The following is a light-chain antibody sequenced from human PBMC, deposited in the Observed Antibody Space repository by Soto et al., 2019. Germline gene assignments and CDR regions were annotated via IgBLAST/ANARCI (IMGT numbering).Light chain of an antibody. Sequence: EIVMTQSPATLSVSPGERATLSCRASQSISSNLAWYQQKPGQAPRLLIYGASTRATGIPATFSGSGSGTEFPLTIRSLQSEDFAVYCCQQYNNWPFTFGPGTKVDIK. CDR2: GAS. V-gene: IGKV3-15*01. J-gene: IGKJ3*01. CDR1: QSISSN. CDR3: QQYNNWPFT.